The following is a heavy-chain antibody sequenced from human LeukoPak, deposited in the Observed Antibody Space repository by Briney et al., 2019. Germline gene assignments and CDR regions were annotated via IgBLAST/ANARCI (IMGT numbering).Heavy chain of an antibody. CDR3: ARDRNADGFAHFDS. V-gene: IGHV1-2*02. J-gene: IGHJ4*02. D-gene: IGHD5-24*01. CDR2: ILPSDGA. CDR1: GYTFTGYY. Sequence: ASVKVSCKASGYTFTGYYIHWVRQAPGQGLEWMGWILPSDGANYAQKFQGRVTMTRDTSTSTAYMALNRLTSDDTAVYFCARDRNADGFAHFDSWGQGTLVTVSS.